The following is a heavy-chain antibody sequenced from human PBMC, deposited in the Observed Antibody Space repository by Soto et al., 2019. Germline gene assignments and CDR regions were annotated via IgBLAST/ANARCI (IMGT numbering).Heavy chain of an antibody. CDR3: ARDKGETELLWFGEFHRAPIYV. J-gene: IGHJ4*02. V-gene: IGHV1-46*03. CDR2: INPSGGST. Sequence: GASVKVSCKASGYTFTSYYMHWVRQAPGQGLEWMGIINPSGGSTSYAQKFQGRVTMTRDTSTSTVYMELSSLRSEDTAVYYCARDKGETELLWFGEFHRAPIYVWGQGTLVTVSS. D-gene: IGHD3-10*01. CDR1: GYTFTSYY.